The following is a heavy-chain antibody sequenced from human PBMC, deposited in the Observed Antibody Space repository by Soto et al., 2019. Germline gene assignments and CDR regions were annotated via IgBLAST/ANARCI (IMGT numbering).Heavy chain of an antibody. CDR1: GYTFTNFG. V-gene: IGHV1-18*01. Sequence: QVQLVQSGAEVKKPGASVKVSCKASGYTFTNFGISWVRQAPGQGLEWMGWISAYNGNTNYAQKFQGRATRTTDTATSPAYMEVRSLRFDDTAVYYCARGGTPSDYWGQGTLVTVSS. D-gene: IGHD3-16*01. J-gene: IGHJ4*02. CDR3: ARGGTPSDY. CDR2: ISAYNGNT.